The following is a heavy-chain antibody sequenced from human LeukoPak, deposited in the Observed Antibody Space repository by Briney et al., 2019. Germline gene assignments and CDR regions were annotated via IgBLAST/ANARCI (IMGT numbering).Heavy chain of an antibody. J-gene: IGHJ4*02. CDR1: GGSISTHY. D-gene: IGHD2-2*01. CDR2: IYISGST. CDR3: ARAGVVVPAAHDY. Sequence: ASETLSLTCTVSGGSISTHYWSWIRQSAGKGLEWIGRIYISGSTDYNPSLKSRVTMSVDTSKNQFSLKLSSVTAADTAVYYCARAGVVVPAAHDYWGQGTLVTVSS. V-gene: IGHV4-4*07.